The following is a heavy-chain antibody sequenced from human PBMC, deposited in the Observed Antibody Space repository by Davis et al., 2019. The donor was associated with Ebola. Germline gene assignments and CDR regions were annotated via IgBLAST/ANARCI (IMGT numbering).Heavy chain of an antibody. CDR2: INPNSGGT. D-gene: IGHD6-19*01. Sequence: AASVKVSCKGSGYSFNAYCIHWVRQAPGQGLEWLGWINPNSGGTTYAQRFAGWGTMTRDTSISTVYMEVNRLTSDDTAVYYCARGLDYSTRLDFDYWGQGTPVTVSS. CDR3: ARGLDYSTRLDFDY. J-gene: IGHJ4*02. V-gene: IGHV1-2*04. CDR1: GYSFNAYC.